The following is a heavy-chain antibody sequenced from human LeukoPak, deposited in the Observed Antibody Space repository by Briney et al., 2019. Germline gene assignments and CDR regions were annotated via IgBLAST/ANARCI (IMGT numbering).Heavy chain of an antibody. Sequence: GASVKVSCKASGGTFSNDAISWVRQAPGQGLEWMGWISAYNGNTNYAQKFQGRVTMTTDTSTSTAYMELRSLRSDDTAVYYCARDIGRYRNYYYGMDVWGQGTTVTVSS. CDR3: ARDIGRYRNYYYGMDV. CDR1: GGTFSNDA. CDR2: ISAYNGNT. V-gene: IGHV1-18*01. J-gene: IGHJ6*02. D-gene: IGHD3-16*02.